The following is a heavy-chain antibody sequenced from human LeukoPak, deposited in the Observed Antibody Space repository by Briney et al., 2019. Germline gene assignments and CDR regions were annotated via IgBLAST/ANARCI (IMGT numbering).Heavy chain of an antibody. D-gene: IGHD4-23*01. CDR3: ARAPVGGYGGCFDY. Sequence: GGSLRLSCAASGFTFSSYSMNWVRQAPGKGLEWVSSISSSSSYIYYADSVKGRFTISRDNAKNSLYLQMNSLRAEDTAVYYCARAPVGGYGGCFDYWGQGTLVTVSS. CDR2: ISSSSSYI. J-gene: IGHJ4*02. V-gene: IGHV3-21*01. CDR1: GFTFSSYS.